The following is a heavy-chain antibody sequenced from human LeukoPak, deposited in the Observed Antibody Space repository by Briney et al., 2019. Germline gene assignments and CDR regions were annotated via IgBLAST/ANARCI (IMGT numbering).Heavy chain of an antibody. D-gene: IGHD4-11*01. CDR2: INGGGVNT. CDR1: GFTFSSYA. V-gene: IGHV3-23*01. Sequence: GGSLRLSCAASGFTFSSYAMSWVRQAPGKGLEWVSTINGGGVNTHYADSVGGRFTISRDNSKNTLFLQMNSLRGEDTAVYYCAKDLYSNYGPADYWGQGNLVTVSS. CDR3: AKDLYSNYGPADY. J-gene: IGHJ4*02.